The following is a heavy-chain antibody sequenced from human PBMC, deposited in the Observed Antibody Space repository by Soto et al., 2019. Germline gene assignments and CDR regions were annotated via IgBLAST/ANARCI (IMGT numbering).Heavy chain of an antibody. V-gene: IGHV3-33*01. CDR2: IWPDGSKE. J-gene: IGHJ4*02. Sequence: QVQLVESGGGVVQPGRSLRLSCAASGFTFSRYGIHWVRQAPGKGLEGVAVIWPDGSKEYYGDPVKGRFTISRDNSKNKLSLQMDSLRVDRTAVYYCARHNNSYDWDCLGQGTLVTVSS. D-gene: IGHD5-12*01. CDR1: GFTFSRYG. CDR3: ARHNNSYDWDC.